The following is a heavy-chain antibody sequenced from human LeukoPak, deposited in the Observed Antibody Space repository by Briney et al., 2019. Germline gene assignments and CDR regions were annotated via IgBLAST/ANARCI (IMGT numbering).Heavy chain of an antibody. CDR3: TTDLGTYYHGSQRLIPIDY. CDR1: GFTFTNAW. Sequence: GGSLRLSCVDSGFTFTNAWMSWVRQAPGKGLEWIGRIKSRTDGETTNYAEPVRGRFTISRDDSKSAVYLQMNSLKIEDTAVYYCTTDLGTYYHGSQRLIPIDYWGQGTLVTVSS. V-gene: IGHV3-15*01. CDR2: IKSRTDGETT. J-gene: IGHJ4*02. D-gene: IGHD3-10*01.